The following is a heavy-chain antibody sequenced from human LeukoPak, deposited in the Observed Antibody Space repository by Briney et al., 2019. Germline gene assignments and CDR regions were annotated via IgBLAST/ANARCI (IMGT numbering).Heavy chain of an antibody. Sequence: ASVKVSCRASGYTFTSYGIIWVRQAPGQGLEWMGWISAYNGNTNYAQKLQGRVTMTTDTSTSTAYMELRSLRSDDTAVYYCARGGSRTYYDYIWGSSGAHDIWGQGPMVTVSS. CDR3: ARGGSRTYYDYIWGSSGAHDI. CDR2: ISAYNGNT. CDR1: GYTFTSYG. J-gene: IGHJ3*02. V-gene: IGHV1-18*01. D-gene: IGHD3-16*01.